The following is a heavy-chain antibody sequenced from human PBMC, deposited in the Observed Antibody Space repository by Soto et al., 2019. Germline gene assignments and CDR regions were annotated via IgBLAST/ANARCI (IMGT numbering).Heavy chain of an antibody. J-gene: IGHJ6*03. D-gene: IGHD2-8*01. CDR1: GFTFSGSA. CDR2: ISSKANGYAT. CDR3: TRHSTPYDYYMDV. Sequence: EVPLVESGGDLVQPGGSLKLSCAASGFTFSGSAIHWVRQASGKGLEWVGRISSKANGYATAYAASVRGRFTISRDESKATAFLQMNSLKTEDTAVYYCTRHSTPYDYYMDVCGNGTTVTVSS. V-gene: IGHV3-73*01.